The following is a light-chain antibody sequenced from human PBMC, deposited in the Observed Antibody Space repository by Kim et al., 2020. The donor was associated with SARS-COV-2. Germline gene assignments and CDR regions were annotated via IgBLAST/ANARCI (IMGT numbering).Light chain of an antibody. CDR2: DVS. CDR1: SSDVGGYNY. J-gene: IGLJ1*01. Sequence: QSIPISCTGTSSDVGGYNYVSWYQQHPDKAPKLMIYDVSNRPSGVSNRFSGSKSGNTASLTISGLQAEDEADYYCSSYTSSSTPYVFGTGTKVTVL. CDR3: SSYTSSSTPYV. V-gene: IGLV2-14*03.